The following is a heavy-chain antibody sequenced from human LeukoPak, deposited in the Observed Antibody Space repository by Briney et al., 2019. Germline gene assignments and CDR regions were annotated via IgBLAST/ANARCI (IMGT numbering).Heavy chain of an antibody. CDR3: ARNRARFDY. J-gene: IGHJ4*02. D-gene: IGHD2/OR15-2a*01. CDR2: IKQDGSDK. V-gene: IGHV3-7*04. Sequence: GGSLRLSCAAAGFTFSSPWMSWVRQAQGEGLEWVATIKQDGSDKYFVDSVKGRFTISRHNAKNSLYLQMNSLRAEDTAVYYCARNRARFDYWGQGTLVTVSS. CDR1: GFTFSSPW.